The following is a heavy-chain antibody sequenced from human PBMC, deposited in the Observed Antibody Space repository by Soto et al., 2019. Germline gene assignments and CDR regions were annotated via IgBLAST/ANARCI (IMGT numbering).Heavy chain of an antibody. J-gene: IGHJ6*02. CDR3: AREGQAPYYYYGMDV. Sequence: ASVKVSCKASGYTFTSYDINWVRQATGQGLEWMGWMNAANGDTDYAEKFQGRVTMTTDTSTSTAHMELRSLRSDDTAVYYCAREGQAPYYYYGMDVWGQGTAVTVSS. V-gene: IGHV1-18*01. CDR1: GYTFTSYD. CDR2: MNAANGDT.